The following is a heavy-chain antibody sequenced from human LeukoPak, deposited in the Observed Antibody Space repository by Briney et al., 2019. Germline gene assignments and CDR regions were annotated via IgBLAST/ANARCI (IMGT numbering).Heavy chain of an antibody. CDR2: INSDASST. D-gene: IGHD3-10*01. Sequence: GGSLRLSCAASAFTFSSYWMHWVRQAPGKGLVWVSRINSDASSTYYADSVKGRFSISRDNTKNTLYPQMNSLRAEDTAVYYCARGYGDWFDPWGQGTLVTVSS. V-gene: IGHV3-74*01. J-gene: IGHJ5*02. CDR1: AFTFSSYW. CDR3: ARGYGDWFDP.